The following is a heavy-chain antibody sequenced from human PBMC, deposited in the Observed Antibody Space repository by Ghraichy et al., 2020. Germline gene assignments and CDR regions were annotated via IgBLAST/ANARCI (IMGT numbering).Heavy chain of an antibody. CDR2: INHSGST. J-gene: IGHJ2*01. Sequence: SQTLSLTCAVYGGSFSDYYWGWIRQPPGKGLEWIGEINHSGSTNYNPSLKSRVTISVDTSKNQFSLNLGSVTAADTAVYYCARVLVPPGSRYFDLWGLGTLVTVSS. CDR3: ARVLVPPGSRYFDL. D-gene: IGHD2-2*01. V-gene: IGHV4-34*01. CDR1: GGSFSDYY.